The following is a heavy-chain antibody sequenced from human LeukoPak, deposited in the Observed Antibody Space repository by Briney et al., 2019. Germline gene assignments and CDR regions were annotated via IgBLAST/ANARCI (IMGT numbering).Heavy chain of an antibody. Sequence: SQTLSLTCTVSGGSISSGSYYWSWIRQPAGKGLEWIGRIYTSGSTNYNPSLKSRVTISVDTSKNQFSLKLSSVTAADTAVYYCASGYYDFWSGTYYMDVWGKGTTVTVPS. D-gene: IGHD3-3*01. J-gene: IGHJ6*03. CDR1: GGSISSGSYY. CDR3: ASGYYDFWSGTYYMDV. CDR2: IYTSGST. V-gene: IGHV4-61*02.